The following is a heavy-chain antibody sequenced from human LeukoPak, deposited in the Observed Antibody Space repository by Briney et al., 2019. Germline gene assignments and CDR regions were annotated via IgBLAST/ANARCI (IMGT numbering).Heavy chain of an antibody. CDR1: GVTLSRYG. Sequence: GRGLRLSCAASGVTLSRYGMEWVRQAPGKGGEGGAGISYEGGYKYYTDSVKGRFTISRDNSKITLYLQINSLRAEDTAVYYCAKSGQNYYFSVWGQGTQVTVSS. D-gene: IGHD3-10*01. V-gene: IGHV3-30*18. CDR2: ISYEGGYK. J-gene: IGHJ4*02. CDR3: AKSGQNYYFSV.